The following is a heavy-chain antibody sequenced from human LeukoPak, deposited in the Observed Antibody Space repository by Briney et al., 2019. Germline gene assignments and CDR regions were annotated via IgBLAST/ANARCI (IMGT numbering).Heavy chain of an antibody. D-gene: IGHD5-12*01. CDR1: GYTFTSYD. J-gene: IGHJ4*02. V-gene: IGHV1-8*03. Sequence: GASVKVSCKASGYTFTSYDINWVRQATGQGLEWMGWMNPNSGNTGYAQKFQGRVTITRNTSISTAYMELSSLRSEDTAVYYCATGVATIPWGGPYFDYWGQGTLVTVSS. CDR3: ATGVATIPWGGPYFDY. CDR2: MNPNSGNT.